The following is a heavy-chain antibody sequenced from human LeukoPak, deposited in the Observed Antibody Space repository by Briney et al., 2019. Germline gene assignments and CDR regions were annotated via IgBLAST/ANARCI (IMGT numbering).Heavy chain of an antibody. J-gene: IGHJ4*02. D-gene: IGHD5-18*01. CDR3: ARGGGYTYLGDN. CDR2: ISGSGGST. CDR1: GFTFSSYA. V-gene: IGHV3-23*01. Sequence: GGSLRLSCAASGFTFSSYAMSWVRQAPGKGLEWVSAISGSGGSTYYADSVKGRFTISRDNSKSTLYLQMNSLRAEDTAVYYCARGGGYTYLGDNWGQGILVTVSS.